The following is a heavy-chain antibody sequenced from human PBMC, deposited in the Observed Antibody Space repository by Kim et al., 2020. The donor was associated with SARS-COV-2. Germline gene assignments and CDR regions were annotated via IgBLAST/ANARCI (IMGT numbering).Heavy chain of an antibody. D-gene: IGHD3-16*01. Sequence: GRFTISRDSSKNTLYLQMGSLRPEDTAVYFCAKDKSFFVITFGGESGGMDVWGQGTTVTVSS. V-gene: IGHV3-30*02. CDR3: AKDKSFFVITFGGESGGMDV. J-gene: IGHJ6*02.